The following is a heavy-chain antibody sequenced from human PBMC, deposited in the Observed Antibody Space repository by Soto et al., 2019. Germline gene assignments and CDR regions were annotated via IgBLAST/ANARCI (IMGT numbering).Heavy chain of an antibody. J-gene: IGHJ4*02. CDR3: AGGSYYYDSSGYYQL. CDR2: IIPIFGTA. CDR1: GGTFSSYA. V-gene: IGHV1-69*13. Sequence: SVKVSCKASGGTFSSYAISWVRQAPGQGLEWMGGIIPIFGTANYAQKFQGRVTITADESTSTAYMELSSLRSEDTAVYYCAGGSYYYDSSGYYQLWGQGTLVTVSS. D-gene: IGHD3-22*01.